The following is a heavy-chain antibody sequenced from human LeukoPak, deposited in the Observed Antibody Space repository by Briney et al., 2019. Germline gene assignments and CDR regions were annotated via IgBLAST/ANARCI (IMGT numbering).Heavy chain of an antibody. CDR3: ARDISYCGGDCAPYYFDY. J-gene: IGHJ4*02. V-gene: IGHV3-11*05. CDR1: GFTFSDYY. CDR2: ISGTSTYT. D-gene: IGHD2-21*02. Sequence: GGSLRLSCAASGFTFSDYYTSWIRQAPGKGLDWVSYISGTSTYTNYADSVKGRFTISRDNAKNSLYLQMNSLRAEDTGVYYCARDISYCGGDCAPYYFDYWGQGTLVTVSS.